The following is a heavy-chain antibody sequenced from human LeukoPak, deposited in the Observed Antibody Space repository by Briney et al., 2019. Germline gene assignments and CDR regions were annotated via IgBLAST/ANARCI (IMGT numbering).Heavy chain of an antibody. J-gene: IGHJ4*02. Sequence: GGSLRLSCAASGFTFSSYSMNWVRQAPGKGLEWVSAISGSGGSTYYADSVKGRFTISRDNSKNTLYLQMNSLRAEDTAVYYCAKDRGSRRDGYNLPDYWGQGTLVTVSS. V-gene: IGHV3-23*01. D-gene: IGHD5-24*01. CDR3: AKDRGSRRDGYNLPDY. CDR2: ISGSGGST. CDR1: GFTFSSYS.